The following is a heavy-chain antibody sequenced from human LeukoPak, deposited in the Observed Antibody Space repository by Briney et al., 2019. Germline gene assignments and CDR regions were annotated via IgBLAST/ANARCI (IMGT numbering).Heavy chain of an antibody. CDR3: ATQGVAIVVVVAATREFDY. J-gene: IGHJ4*02. CDR2: XXXXGGST. D-gene: IGHD2-15*01. V-gene: IGHV3-23*01. Sequence: GGSLGLSCAASGXTXXSXXMSWVRQAXXXXXXXXXXXXXXGGSTYYADSVKGRFTISRDNSKNTLYLQMNSLRAEDTAVYYCATQGVAIVVVVAATREFDYWGQGTLVTVSS. CDR1: GXTXXSXX.